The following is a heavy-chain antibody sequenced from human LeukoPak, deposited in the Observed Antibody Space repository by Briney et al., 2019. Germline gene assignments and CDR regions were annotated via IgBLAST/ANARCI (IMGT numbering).Heavy chain of an antibody. CDR3: ARDLLEWYFDY. D-gene: IGHD3-3*01. J-gene: IGHJ4*02. CDR1: GFTFSNYW. V-gene: IGHV3-7*01. Sequence: GGSLRLSCAASGFTFSNYWMSWVRQAPGKGLEWVAHINQDGSEKYYVDSVKGRFTISRDNYKNTLYLQMNSLRAEDTAVYYCARDLLEWYFDYWGQGTLVTVSS. CDR2: INQDGSEK.